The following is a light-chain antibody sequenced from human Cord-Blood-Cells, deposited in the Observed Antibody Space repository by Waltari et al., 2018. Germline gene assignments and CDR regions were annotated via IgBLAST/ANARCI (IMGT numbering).Light chain of an antibody. Sequence: DIQMTQSPSSLSASVRDRVPITCRASQSISSYLNWYQQKPGKAPKLLIYAASSLQSGVRSRFSGSGSGTDFTLSSSSLQPEDFATYSCRQSYSTPLTFGGGTKVEIK. CDR2: AAS. CDR1: QSISSY. V-gene: IGKV1-39*01. CDR3: RQSYSTPLT. J-gene: IGKJ4*01.